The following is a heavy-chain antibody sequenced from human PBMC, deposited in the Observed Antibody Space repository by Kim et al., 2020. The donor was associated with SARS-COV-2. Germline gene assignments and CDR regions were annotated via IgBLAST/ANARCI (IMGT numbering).Heavy chain of an antibody. CDR3: VRDRMGGAFDI. D-gene: IGHD3-16*01. J-gene: IGHJ3*02. CDR2: ITKRSDTI. CDR1: GFSFSAYD. Sequence: GVSLRLSCATSGFSFSAYDMNWVRQAPGKGLEWLSFITKRSDTIFYADSVRGRFTISRDNAKNSLYLQMNSLRDEDTAVYFCVRDRMGGAFDIWGQGTMVTVSS. V-gene: IGHV3-48*02.